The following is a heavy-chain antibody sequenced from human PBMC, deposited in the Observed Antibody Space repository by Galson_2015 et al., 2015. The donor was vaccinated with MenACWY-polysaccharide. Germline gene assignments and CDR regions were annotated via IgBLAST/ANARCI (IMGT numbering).Heavy chain of an antibody. CDR3: AKASQWGAAAVGSFDH. D-gene: IGHD6-13*01. CDR1: GFSIRYYA. CDR2: ISGSGTDI. J-gene: IGHJ4*02. V-gene: IGHV3-23*01. Sequence: SLRLSCAASGFSIRYYAVNWVREAPGKGLEGVAGISGSGTDIRYADSVKGRFTIPRDTSKSTLYLQMNSLRAEDTAKYYCAKASQWGAAAVGSFDHWGQGTLVTVSS.